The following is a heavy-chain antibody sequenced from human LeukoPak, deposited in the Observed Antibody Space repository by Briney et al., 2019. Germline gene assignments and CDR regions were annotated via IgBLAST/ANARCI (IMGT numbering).Heavy chain of an antibody. J-gene: IGHJ4*02. CDR3: ASYDFWSGHNFNF. D-gene: IGHD3-3*01. CDR2: IYYSGST. Sequence: SETLSLTCTVSGGSISSSSYYWGWIRQPPGKGLEWIGSIYYSGSTYYNPSLKSRVTISVDTSKNQFSLKLSSVTAADTAVYYCASYDFWSGHNFNFWGQGTLVTVSS. V-gene: IGHV4-39*01. CDR1: GGSISSSSYY.